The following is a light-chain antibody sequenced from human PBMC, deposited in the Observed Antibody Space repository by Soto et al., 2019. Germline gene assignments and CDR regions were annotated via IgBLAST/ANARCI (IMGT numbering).Light chain of an antibody. CDR3: SSYSATNTLV. CDR1: SSDVGDYPY. CDR2: EVT. Sequence: QSVLTQPASVSGSPGQSITISCTGTSSDVGDYPYVSWYQQHPGEVPKLIIYEVTNRPSGVTSRFSGSKSENTASLTISGLQAEDEADYYCSSYSATNTLVFXGGTKVTVL. J-gene: IGLJ1*01. V-gene: IGLV2-14*01.